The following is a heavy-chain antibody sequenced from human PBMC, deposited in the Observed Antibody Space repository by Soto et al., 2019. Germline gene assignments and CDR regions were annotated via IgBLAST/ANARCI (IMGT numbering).Heavy chain of an antibody. CDR1: GGTFSTYA. CDR3: ASGIQLWLRRINNGYSG. CDR2: IIPMFGTA. J-gene: IGHJ4*02. Sequence: QVQLVQSGAEVKQRESSVKVSCKAPGGTFSTYAISWVRQAPGQGLEWMGGIIPMFGTANYAQRVQDRVTITADESTNTVYMELSSLRSEDTAVYFCASGIQLWLRRINNGYSGWGQGTLVTVSS. V-gene: IGHV1-69*12. D-gene: IGHD5-18*01.